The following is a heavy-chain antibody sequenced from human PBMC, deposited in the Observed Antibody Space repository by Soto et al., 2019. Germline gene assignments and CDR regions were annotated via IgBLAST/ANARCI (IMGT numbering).Heavy chain of an antibody. J-gene: IGHJ6*03. Sequence: GGSLRLSCAASGFTFSSYGMHWVRPAPGKELEWVAVITYDGSNKYYADSVKGRFTISRDNSKNTLYLQMNSLRAEDTAVYYCAKDWAVAASYYYMDVWGKGTTVTVSS. CDR3: AKDWAVAASYYYMDV. D-gene: IGHD2-15*01. CDR2: ITYDGSNK. V-gene: IGHV3-30*18. CDR1: GFTFSSYG.